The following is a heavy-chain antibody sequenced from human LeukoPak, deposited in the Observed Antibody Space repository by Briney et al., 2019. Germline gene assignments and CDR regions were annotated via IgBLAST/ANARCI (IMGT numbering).Heavy chain of an antibody. D-gene: IGHD1-26*01. Sequence: SETLSLTCTVSGGSISSYYWSWIRQPPGKGLEWIGYIYYSGSTNYNPSLKSRVTIPVDTSKNQFSLKLSSVTAADTAVYYCARDGLGSAFDIWGQGTMVTVSS. CDR2: IYYSGST. CDR3: ARDGLGSAFDI. CDR1: GGSISSYY. V-gene: IGHV4-59*01. J-gene: IGHJ3*02.